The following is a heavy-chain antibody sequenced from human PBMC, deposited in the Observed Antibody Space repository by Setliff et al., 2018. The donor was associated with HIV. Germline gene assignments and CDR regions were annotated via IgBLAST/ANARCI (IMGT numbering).Heavy chain of an antibody. Sequence: SVKVSCKASGGSISISVISWVRQAPGQGLEWMGGVIPGFDAPNHAQKFQGRVTITADESTKTAYMELSGLRSEDTAIYYCAKGMDACSGGNCFGWKTFDIWGQGTLVTVSS. V-gene: IGHV1-69*13. CDR3: AKGMDACSGGNCFGWKTFDI. CDR2: VIPGFDAP. CDR1: GGSISISV. J-gene: IGHJ3*02. D-gene: IGHD2-15*01.